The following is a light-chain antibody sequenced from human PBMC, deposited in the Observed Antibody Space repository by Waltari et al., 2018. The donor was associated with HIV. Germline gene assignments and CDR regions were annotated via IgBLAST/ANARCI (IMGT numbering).Light chain of an antibody. CDR1: QSIGIN. CDR2: GAS. Sequence: EIVMTQSPDTLSVSPGERATLSCRASQSIGINLAWYQQKPGQAPRLIMYGASTRAPGLPGRLSGSGSGTEFTLTLSGLQSEDLAVYYCQQYNDWPYAFGQGTKLELK. J-gene: IGKJ2*01. V-gene: IGKV3-15*01. CDR3: QQYNDWPYA.